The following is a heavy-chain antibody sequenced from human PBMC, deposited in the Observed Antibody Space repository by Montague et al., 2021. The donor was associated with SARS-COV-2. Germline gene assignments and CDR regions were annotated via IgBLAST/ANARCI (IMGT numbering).Heavy chain of an antibody. CDR1: GGSISSCNCY. D-gene: IGHD4-17*01. J-gene: IGHJ4*02. CDR2: ISVSGST. V-gene: IGHV4-61*02. CDR3: ARVYTVTGYFDY. Sequence: TLSLTCTVSGGSISSCNCYWNWIRQPAGKGLEWIGRISVSGSTNYNPSLKSRVTISVDTSKNQFSLKLRSVTAADTAVYYCARVYTVTGYFDYWGQGTLVTVSS.